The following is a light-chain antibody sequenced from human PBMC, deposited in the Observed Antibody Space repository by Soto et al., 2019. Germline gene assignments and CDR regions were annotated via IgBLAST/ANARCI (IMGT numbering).Light chain of an antibody. V-gene: IGKV1-5*03. Sequence: DIQMTQSPSTLSASVGDRVTITCRASQSISSWLAWYQQKPGKAPKLLIYKASILESGVPSRFSGSESGTEFTLTINSLQPDDFATYYCQQYSSWWTFGQGTKVAIK. CDR3: QQYSSWWT. J-gene: IGKJ1*01. CDR1: QSISSW. CDR2: KAS.